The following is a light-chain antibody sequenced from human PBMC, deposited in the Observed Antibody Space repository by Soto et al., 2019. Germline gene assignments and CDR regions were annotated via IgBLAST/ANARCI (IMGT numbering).Light chain of an antibody. J-gene: IGKJ4*01. Sequence: EIVLTQSPGTLSLSPGERATLSCRASQSVSSNYLAWYQQKPGQAPRLLIYGASSRATGIPDRFSGSGSGTAFTLTISKLEPEDFATYYCQQSYSTPPEITFGGGTKVEIK. V-gene: IGKV3-20*01. CDR2: GAS. CDR3: QQSYSTPPEIT. CDR1: QSVSSNY.